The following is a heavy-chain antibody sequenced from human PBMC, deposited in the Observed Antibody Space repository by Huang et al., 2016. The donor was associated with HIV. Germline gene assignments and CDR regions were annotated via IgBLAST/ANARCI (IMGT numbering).Heavy chain of an antibody. D-gene: IGHD3-10*01. J-gene: IGHJ4*02. CDR1: GGAFRGSS. CDR2: INHNGKI. V-gene: IGHV4-34*02. CDR3: ARGFNYYASDNMGVYYFDS. Sequence: QVQLKQWGAGLLKTSETLSLTCAVYGGAFRGSSWTWIRQFPEKGLEWIGDINHNGKIMYNPPLSARVTISTGTPKNHFALHLTSVTAADTALYYCARGFNYYASDNMGVYYFDSWGLGTLVTVSP.